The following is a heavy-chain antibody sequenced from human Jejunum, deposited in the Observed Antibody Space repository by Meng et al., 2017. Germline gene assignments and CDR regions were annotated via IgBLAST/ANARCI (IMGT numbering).Heavy chain of an antibody. Sequence: GESLKISCAGSGFTFRNFAMSWVRQAPGRGLEWVSGILSHGCNTFYADYVKGRFTSSRDNSNGMLYLQMNSLRGEDTDIYYCVKGSQLLWFGELIPDHWGQGTLVTVSS. CDR1: GFTFRNFA. D-gene: IGHD3-10*01. J-gene: IGHJ4*02. CDR3: VKGSQLLWFGELIPDH. V-gene: IGHV3-23*01. CDR2: ILSHGCNT.